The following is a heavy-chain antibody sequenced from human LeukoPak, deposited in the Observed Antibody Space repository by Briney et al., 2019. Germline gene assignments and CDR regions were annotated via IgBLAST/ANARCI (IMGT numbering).Heavy chain of an antibody. CDR1: GYTFTSYY. D-gene: IGHD1-26*01. J-gene: IGHJ4*02. CDR2: INPSGGST. Sequence: ASVKVSCKASGYTFTSYYMHWVRQAPGQGLEWMGIINPSGGSTSYAQKFQGRVTITRDTSASTAYMELSSLRSEDMAVYYCARGGATDFDYWGQGTLVTVSS. CDR3: ARGGATDFDY. V-gene: IGHV1-46*01.